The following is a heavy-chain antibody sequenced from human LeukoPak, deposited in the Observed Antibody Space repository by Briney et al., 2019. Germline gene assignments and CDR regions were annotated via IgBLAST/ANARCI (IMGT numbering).Heavy chain of an antibody. Sequence: GGSLRLSCAASGFTFSSYGMHWVRQAPGKGLEWVAVIWYDGSNKYYADSVKGRFTISRDNSKNTLYLQMNSLRAEDTAVYYCARDGAGDYDSSPFDYWGQGTLVTVSS. J-gene: IGHJ4*02. V-gene: IGHV3-33*01. CDR1: GFTFSSYG. CDR2: IWYDGSNK. D-gene: IGHD3-22*01. CDR3: ARDGAGDYDSSPFDY.